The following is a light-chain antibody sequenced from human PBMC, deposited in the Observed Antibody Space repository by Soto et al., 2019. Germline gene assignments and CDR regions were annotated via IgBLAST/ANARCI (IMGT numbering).Light chain of an antibody. J-gene: IGKJ4*01. Sequence: EIVLTQSPATLSLSPGEIATLSFRASQSVSSYLAWYQQKPGQAPRLLIYDASTRATGIPARFSGSGSGTDFTLTISRLEPEDFAVYYCQQYGSSPPFGGGTKVDIK. CDR2: DAS. V-gene: IGKV3-20*01. CDR1: QSVSSY. CDR3: QQYGSSPP.